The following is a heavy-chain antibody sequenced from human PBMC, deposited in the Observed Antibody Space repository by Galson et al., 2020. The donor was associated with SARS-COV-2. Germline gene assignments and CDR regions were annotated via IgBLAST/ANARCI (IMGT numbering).Heavy chain of an antibody. J-gene: IGHJ4*02. CDR3: ARSVEKAAAVGY. V-gene: IGHV3-11*04. CDR2: ISSSGSTI. Sequence: GESLKISCAASGFTFSDYYMSWIRQAPGKGLEWVSYISSSGSTIYYADPVKGRFTISRDNAKNSLYLQMNSLRAEDTAVYYCARSVEKAAAVGYWGQGTLVTVSS. CDR1: GFTFSDYY. D-gene: IGHD6-13*01.